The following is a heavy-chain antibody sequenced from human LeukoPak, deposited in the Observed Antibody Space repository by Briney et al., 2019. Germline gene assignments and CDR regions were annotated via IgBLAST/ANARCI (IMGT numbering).Heavy chain of an antibody. V-gene: IGHV1-18*01. Sequence: ASVKVSCKASGYTFTSYGISWVRQAPGQGLEWMGWISAYNGNTNYAQKLQGRVTMTTDTSTSTAYMELRSLRSDDTAVYYCARDPEIYDYVGGILFDYGGKGTLVTFSS. CDR3: ARDPEIYDYVGGILFDY. CDR1: GYTFTSYG. J-gene: IGHJ4*02. CDR2: ISAYNGNT. D-gene: IGHD3-16*01.